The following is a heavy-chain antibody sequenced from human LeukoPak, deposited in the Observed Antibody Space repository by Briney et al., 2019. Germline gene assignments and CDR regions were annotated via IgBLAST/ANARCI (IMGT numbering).Heavy chain of an antibody. CDR2: INPNSGGT. D-gene: IGHD5-12*01. CDR1: GYTFTGYY. CDR3: AVISGYDFLTRMRKVDY. Sequence: ASVKVSCKASGYTFTGYYMHWVRQAPGQGLEWMGWINPNSGGTNYAQKFQGRVTMTRDTSISTAYMELSRLRSDDTAVYYCAVISGYDFLTRMRKVDYWGQGTLVTVSS. V-gene: IGHV1-2*02. J-gene: IGHJ4*02.